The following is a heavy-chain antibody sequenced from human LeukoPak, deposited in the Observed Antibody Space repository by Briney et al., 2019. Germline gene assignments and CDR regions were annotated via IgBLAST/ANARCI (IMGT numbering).Heavy chain of an antibody. D-gene: IGHD3/OR15-3a*01. CDR3: ASVDSPFPY. J-gene: IGHJ4*02. Sequence: SVKVSCKASGGTFSSYAISWVRQAPGQGLEWMGRIIPILGIANYAQRFQGRVTITADKSTSTAYMELSSLRSEDTAVYYCASVDSPFPYWGQGTLVTVSS. V-gene: IGHV1-69*04. CDR2: IIPILGIA. CDR1: GGTFSSYA.